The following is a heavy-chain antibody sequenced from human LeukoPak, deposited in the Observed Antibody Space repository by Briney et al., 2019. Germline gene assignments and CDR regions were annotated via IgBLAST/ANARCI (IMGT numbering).Heavy chain of an antibody. Sequence: GGSLRLSCAASGFTFSSYGMHWVRQAPGKGLEWVAVISYDGSNKYYADSVKGRFTISRDNSKNTLYLQMNSLRAEDTAVYYCAKLVVVVATDYWGQGTLVTVSS. V-gene: IGHV3-30*18. CDR3: AKLVVVVATDY. CDR1: GFTFSSYG. J-gene: IGHJ4*02. D-gene: IGHD2-15*01. CDR2: ISYDGSNK.